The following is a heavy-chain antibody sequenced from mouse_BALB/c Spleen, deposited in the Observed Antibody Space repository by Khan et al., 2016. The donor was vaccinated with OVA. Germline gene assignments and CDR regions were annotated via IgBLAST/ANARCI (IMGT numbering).Heavy chain of an antibody. Sequence: QVQLKESGPGLVAPSQSLSITCTVSGFSLTSYGVHWVRQPPGKGLEWLGVIWTGGSTNYNSALMSRLSISKDNSKSQVFLKMNSLQTDDTAMYYCARYYGNYGWYFDVWGVGTTVTVSS. D-gene: IGHD2-1*01. J-gene: IGHJ1*01. V-gene: IGHV2-9*02. CDR3: ARYYGNYGWYFDV. CDR1: GFSLTSYG. CDR2: IWTGGST.